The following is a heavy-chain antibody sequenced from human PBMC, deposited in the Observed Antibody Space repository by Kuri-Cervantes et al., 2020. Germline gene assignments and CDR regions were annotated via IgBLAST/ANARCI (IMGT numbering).Heavy chain of an antibody. J-gene: IGHJ3*02. Sequence: ASVKVSCKASGYTFTGYYMHWVRQAPGQGLEWMGWINPNSGGTNYAQKFQGWVTMTRDASISTAYMELSSLRSEDTAVYYCARDPTYYDFWSGYGYGPEAFDIWGQGTMVTVSS. CDR1: GYTFTGYY. CDR3: ARDPTYYDFWSGYGYGPEAFDI. D-gene: IGHD3-3*01. CDR2: INPNSGGT. V-gene: IGHV1-2*04.